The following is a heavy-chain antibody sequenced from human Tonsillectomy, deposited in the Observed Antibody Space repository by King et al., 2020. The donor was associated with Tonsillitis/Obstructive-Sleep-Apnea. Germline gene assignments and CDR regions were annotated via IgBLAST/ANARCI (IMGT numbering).Heavy chain of an antibody. Sequence: VQLVESGGGVVQPGRSLRLSFAASGFTFANYGMHWVRQAPGKGLEWVAVIWYDGSNQYYAGSVKGRFTISRDNSKNTLYLQVNSLRAEDTAVYYCARGGPYYYDSSPHYPFDYWGQGTLVTVSS. CDR3: ARGGPYYYDSSPHYPFDY. CDR2: IWYDGSNQ. D-gene: IGHD3-22*01. V-gene: IGHV3-33*01. CDR1: GFTFANYG. J-gene: IGHJ4*02.